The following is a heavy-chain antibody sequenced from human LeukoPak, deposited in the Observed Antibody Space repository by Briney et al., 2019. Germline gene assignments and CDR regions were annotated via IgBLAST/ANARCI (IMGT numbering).Heavy chain of an antibody. J-gene: IGHJ4*02. CDR2: ISHDSRNK. CDR3: ARGSGWSGVIDY. V-gene: IGHV3-30*12. CDR1: GFTFSTYA. Sequence: TGGSLRLSCAAAGFTFSTYAMHWVRQPPGKGLEWLAYISHDSRNKHYTDSVKGRFTISRDNSKNTLYLEMNSLRAEDTAVYYCARGSGWSGVIDYWGQGTLVTVSS. D-gene: IGHD6-19*01.